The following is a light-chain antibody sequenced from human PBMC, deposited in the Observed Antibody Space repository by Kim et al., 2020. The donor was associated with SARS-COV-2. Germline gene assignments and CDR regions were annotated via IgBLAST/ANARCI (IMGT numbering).Light chain of an antibody. J-gene: IGKJ2*01. CDR2: GAS. CDR1: QSVSSN. V-gene: IGKV3-15*01. CDR3: QQYNNWPPEYT. Sequence: EIVMTQSPATLSVSPGERVTLSCRASQSVSSNLAWYQQKPGQAPRLLIYGASTRATGIPARFSGSGSGTEFTLIISSLQSEDFAVYYCQQYNNWPPEYTFGQGTKLEI.